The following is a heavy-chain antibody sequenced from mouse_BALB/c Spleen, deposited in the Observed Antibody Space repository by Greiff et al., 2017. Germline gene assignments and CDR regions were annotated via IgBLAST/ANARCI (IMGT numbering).Heavy chain of an antibody. CDR2: IYPGGGIT. CDR1: GYTFTSYW. Sequence: QVQLKQPGAELVRPGASVKLSCKASGYTFTSYWINWVKQRPGQGLEWVGDIYPGGGITNYNEKFKSKATLTIDTSSRTAYIQLSSLTSEDSAVYYDSRSGSWDGSGSAYWGQGTLVTVSA. D-gene: IGHD4-1*01. J-gene: IGHJ3*01. CDR3: SRSGSWDGSGSAY. V-gene: IGHV1-55*01.